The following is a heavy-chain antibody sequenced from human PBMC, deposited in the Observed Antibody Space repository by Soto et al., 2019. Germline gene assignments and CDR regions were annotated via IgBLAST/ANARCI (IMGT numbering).Heavy chain of an antibody. CDR1: GGSISSYY. Sequence: SETLSLTCTVSGGSISSYYWSWIRQPPGKGLEWIGYIYYSGSTNYNPSLKSRVTISVDTSKNQFSLKLSSVTAADTAVYYCAIRWYRSGWYYFDYWGQGTLVTRSS. D-gene: IGHD6-19*01. CDR3: AIRWYRSGWYYFDY. CDR2: IYYSGST. J-gene: IGHJ4*02. V-gene: IGHV4-59*08.